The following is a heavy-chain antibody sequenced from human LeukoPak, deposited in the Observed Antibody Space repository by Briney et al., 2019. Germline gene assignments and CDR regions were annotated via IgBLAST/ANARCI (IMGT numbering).Heavy chain of an antibody. D-gene: IGHD6-19*01. J-gene: IGHJ4*02. CDR3: ARVQVADIDY. CDR1: GGSFSGYY. Sequence: SETPSLTCAVYGGSFSGYYWSWIRQPPGKGLEWIGEINHSGSTNYNPSLKSRVTISVDTSKNQFSLKLSSVTAADTAVYYCARVQVADIDYWGQGTLVTVSS. V-gene: IGHV4-34*01. CDR2: INHSGST.